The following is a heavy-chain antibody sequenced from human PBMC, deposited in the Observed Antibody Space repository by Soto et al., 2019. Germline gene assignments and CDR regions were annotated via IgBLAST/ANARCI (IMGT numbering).Heavy chain of an antibody. CDR2: IRSKANTYAT. D-gene: IGHD3-3*01. V-gene: IGHV3-73*01. CDR1: GFTFSGSA. CDR3: TRGGWHYEFRAGYSIYQYYYGMDV. Sequence: PGGSLRLSCAASGFTFSGSAMHWVRQASGKGLEWVGRIRSKANTYATAYAASVQGRFTISRDDSKNTAYLQMNSLKTEDTAVYYCTRGGWHYEFRAGYSIYQYYYGMDVWGQGTTVTVSS. J-gene: IGHJ6*02.